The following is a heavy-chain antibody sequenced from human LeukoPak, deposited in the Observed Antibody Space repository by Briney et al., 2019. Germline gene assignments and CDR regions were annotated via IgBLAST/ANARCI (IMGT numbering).Heavy chain of an antibody. CDR3: ARRQGCSSSSCPPDY. CDR2: IYPGDSDT. V-gene: IGHV5-51*01. D-gene: IGHD2-2*01. Sequence: PGESLKISCRGSGYSFTTYWIGWVRQMPGKGLEWMGIIYPGDSDTRYTPSFQGQVTMSADKSINTAYLQWSSLRASDTAMYYCARRQGCSSSSCPPDYWGQGTLVTVSS. CDR1: GYSFTTYW. J-gene: IGHJ4*02.